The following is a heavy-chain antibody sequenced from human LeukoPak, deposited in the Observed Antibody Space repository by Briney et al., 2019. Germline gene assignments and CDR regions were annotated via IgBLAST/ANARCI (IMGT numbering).Heavy chain of an antibody. D-gene: IGHD1-26*01. J-gene: IGHJ4*02. Sequence: GGSLRLSCAAPGFSLSTYGMHWVRQAPGKGLEWVAFIWRDGNNKNYADSVKGRFTISRDNSKNTLYLQMNSLRAEDTAVYYCAKVFEPWELLPDFDYWGQGTLVTVSS. CDR2: IWRDGNNK. V-gene: IGHV3-30*02. CDR1: GFSLSTYG. CDR3: AKVFEPWELLPDFDY.